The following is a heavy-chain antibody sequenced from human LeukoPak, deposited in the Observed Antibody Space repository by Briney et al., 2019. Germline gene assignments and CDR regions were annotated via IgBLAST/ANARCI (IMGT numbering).Heavy chain of an antibody. CDR3: ARDFLYCSGGSCYRHFDY. CDR2: INAGNGNT. Sequence: GASVKVSCKASGYTFTSYAMHWVRQAPGQRLEWMGWINAGNGNTKYSQKFRGRVTITRDTSASTAYMELSSLRSEDTAVYYCARDFLYCSGGSCYRHFDYWGQGTLVTVSS. V-gene: IGHV1-3*01. J-gene: IGHJ4*02. D-gene: IGHD2-15*01. CDR1: GYTFTSYA.